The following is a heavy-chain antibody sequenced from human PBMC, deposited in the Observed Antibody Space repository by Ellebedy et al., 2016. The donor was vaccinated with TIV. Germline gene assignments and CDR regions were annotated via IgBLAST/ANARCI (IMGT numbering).Heavy chain of an antibody. CDR1: GGSISSYY. Sequence: ETLSLTCTVSGGSISSYYWSWIRQPAGKGLEWVSAISGSGGSTYYADSVKGRFTISRDNSKNTLYLQMNSLRAEDTAVYYCAKGDGYFDWLANSLFDYWGQGTLVTVSS. CDR2: ISGSGGST. V-gene: IGHV3-23*01. D-gene: IGHD3-9*01. J-gene: IGHJ4*02. CDR3: AKGDGYFDWLANSLFDY.